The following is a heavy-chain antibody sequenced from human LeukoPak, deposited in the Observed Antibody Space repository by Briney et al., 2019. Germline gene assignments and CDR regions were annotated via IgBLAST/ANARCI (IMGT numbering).Heavy chain of an antibody. V-gene: IGHV1-69*01. CDR1: GGTFSSYA. J-gene: IGHJ4*02. CDR3: AREGGSGSYVDF. D-gene: IGHD1-26*01. Sequence: SVKVSCKASGGTFSSYAISWVRQAPGQGLEWMGGIIPIFGTANYAQKFQGRVTITADESTSTAYMELSSLRSEDTAVYYCAREGGSGSYVDFWGQGTLVTVSS. CDR2: IIPIFGTA.